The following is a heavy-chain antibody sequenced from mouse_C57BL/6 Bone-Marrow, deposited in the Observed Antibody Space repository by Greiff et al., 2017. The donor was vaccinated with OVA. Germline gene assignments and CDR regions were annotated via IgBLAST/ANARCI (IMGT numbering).Heavy chain of an antibody. D-gene: IGHD2-4*01. CDR2: ISYDGSN. CDR1: GYSITSGYY. J-gene: IGHJ4*01. Sequence: EVKLMESGPGLVKPSQSLSLTCSVTGYSITSGYYWNWIRQFPGNKLEWMGYISYDGSNNYNPSLKNRISITRDTSKNQCFLKLNSVTTEDTATYYCARAYDYDAGAMDYWGQGTSVTVSS. CDR3: ARAYDYDAGAMDY. V-gene: IGHV3-6*01.